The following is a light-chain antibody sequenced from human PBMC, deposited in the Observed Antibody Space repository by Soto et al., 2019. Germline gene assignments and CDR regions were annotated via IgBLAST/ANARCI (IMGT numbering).Light chain of an antibody. CDR1: SSDIGGYNY. CDR2: EVS. V-gene: IGLV2-14*01. J-gene: IGLJ1*01. Sequence: LTQPASVSGSPGQSITISCAGTSSDIGGYNYVSWYQQHPGKAPKVMIYEVSNRPSGVSNRFSGSKSGNTASLTISGLQAEDEADYYCSSYTSSSTLYVFGSGTKVTVL. CDR3: SSYTSSSTLYV.